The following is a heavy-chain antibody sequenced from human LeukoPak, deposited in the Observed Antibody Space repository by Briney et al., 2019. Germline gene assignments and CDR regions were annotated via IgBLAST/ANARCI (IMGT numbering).Heavy chain of an antibody. D-gene: IGHD3-10*01. J-gene: IGHJ4*02. V-gene: IGHV4-61*02. CDR2: IYTSGST. Sequence: SETLSLTCTVSGGSISSGSYYWSWIRQPAGKGLEWIGRIYTSGSTNYNPSLKSRVTISVDTSKNQFSLKLSSVTAADTAVYYCARDPRSGNYLDYWGQGTLVTVSS. CDR3: ARDPRSGNYLDY. CDR1: GGSISSGSYY.